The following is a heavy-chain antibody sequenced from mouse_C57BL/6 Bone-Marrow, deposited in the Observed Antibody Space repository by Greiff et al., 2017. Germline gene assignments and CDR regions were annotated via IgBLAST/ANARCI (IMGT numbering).Heavy chain of an antibody. D-gene: IGHD1-1*01. V-gene: IGHV5-6*01. CDR2: ISSGGSYT. CDR1: GFTFSSYG. J-gene: IGHJ3*01. CDR3: ARLHYGSSYPWFAY. Sequence: EVKLVESGGDLVKPGGSLKLSCAASGFTFSSYGMSWVRQTPDKRLEWVATISSGGSYTYYPDSVKGRFTISRDNAKNTLYLQMSSLKSEDTAMYYCARLHYGSSYPWFAYWGQGTLVTVSA.